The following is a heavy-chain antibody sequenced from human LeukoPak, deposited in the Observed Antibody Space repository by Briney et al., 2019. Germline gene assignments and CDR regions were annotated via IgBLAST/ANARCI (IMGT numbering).Heavy chain of an antibody. CDR2: ISYDGSNK. D-gene: IGHD2-15*01. CDR3: TRAPRRVVADVVELDY. CDR1: GFTFSNYA. J-gene: IGHJ4*02. V-gene: IGHV3-30-3*01. Sequence: PGGSLRLSCAASGFTFSNYAMHWVRQSPGKGLEWVAFISYDGSNKYYVDSVKGRFTISRDNSKNTLYLQMNSLRTEDTTMYFCTRAPRRVVADVVELDYWGQGTLVTVSS.